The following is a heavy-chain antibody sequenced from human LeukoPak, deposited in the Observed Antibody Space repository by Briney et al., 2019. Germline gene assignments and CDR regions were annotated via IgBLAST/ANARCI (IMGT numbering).Heavy chain of an antibody. CDR2: ISWNSGSI. V-gene: IGHV3-9*01. J-gene: IGHJ1*01. CDR3: AKGLRAAAAARGYFYH. D-gene: IGHD6-13*01. Sequence: GGSLRLSCAASGFTFDDYAMHWVRQAPGKGLEWVSGISWNSGSIGYADSVKGRFTISRDNSKNTLYLQINALRGEDTAVYYCAKGLRAAAAARGYFYHWGQGTLVTVSS. CDR1: GFTFDDYA.